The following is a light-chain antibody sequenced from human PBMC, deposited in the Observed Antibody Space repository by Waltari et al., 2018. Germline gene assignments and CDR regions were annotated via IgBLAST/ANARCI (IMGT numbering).Light chain of an antibody. Sequence: DIQMKQSPSSLSASVGDTVTITCRASQAISKHLAWYQQRPGKPPKLLMYAASSLPSGVPSRFSGSQSGTDFSLTINNLQPEDVATYYCQKYYSAPFTFGPGTKVDLK. J-gene: IGKJ3*01. CDR1: QAISKH. V-gene: IGKV1-27*01. CDR3: QKYYSAPFT. CDR2: AAS.